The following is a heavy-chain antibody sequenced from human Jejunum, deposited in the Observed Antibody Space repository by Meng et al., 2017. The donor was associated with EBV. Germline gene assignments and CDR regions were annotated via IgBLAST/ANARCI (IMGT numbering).Heavy chain of an antibody. Sequence: QEQLVQSGAEVNRPGASVKVSYNESGFPFTNYDIHWVRQAPGQGLEWLGLFNPSDGSTPFLQTLQGRVTVTSDTSTSTVSLELSSLTEFDTAVYFCATRSYYGSSGYIHWGQGTLVTVSS. V-gene: IGHV1-46*04. D-gene: IGHD3-22*01. CDR2: FNPSDGST. CDR1: GFPFTNYD. CDR3: ATRSYYGSSGYIH. J-gene: IGHJ4*02.